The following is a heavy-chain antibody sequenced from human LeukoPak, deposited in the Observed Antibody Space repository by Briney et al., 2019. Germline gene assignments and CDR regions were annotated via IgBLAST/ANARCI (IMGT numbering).Heavy chain of an antibody. J-gene: IGHJ4*02. V-gene: IGHV3-66*01. CDR3: ASRGGYYYDSSGLVS. Sequence: GGSLRLSCAASGFTVSSNCMSWVRQAPGKGLEWVSVIYSGGSTYYADSVKGRFTISRDNSKNTLYLQMNSLRAEDTAVYYCASRGGYYYDSSGLVSWGQGTLVTVSS. D-gene: IGHD3-22*01. CDR1: GFTVSSNC. CDR2: IYSGGST.